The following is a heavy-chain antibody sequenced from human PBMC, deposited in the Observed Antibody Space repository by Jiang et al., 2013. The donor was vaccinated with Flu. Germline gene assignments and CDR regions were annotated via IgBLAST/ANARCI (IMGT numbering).Heavy chain of an antibody. CDR1: GFTFSSYA. Sequence: VQLVESGGGLVQPGGSLRLSCAASGFTFSSYAMSWVRQAPGKGLEWVSAISGSGGSTYYADSVKGRFTISRDNSKNTLYLQMNSLRAEDTAVYYCAKDLTRSLRTGRGESYYYYGMDVVGQRDHGHR. D-gene: IGHD1-1*01. CDR3: AKDLTRSLRTGRGESYYYYGMDV. J-gene: IGHJ6*04. V-gene: IGHV3-23*04. CDR2: ISGSGGST.